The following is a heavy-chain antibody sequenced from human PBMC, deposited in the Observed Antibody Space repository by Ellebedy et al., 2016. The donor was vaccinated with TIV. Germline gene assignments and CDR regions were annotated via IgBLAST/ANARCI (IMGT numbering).Heavy chain of an antibody. Sequence: GGSLRLSCAASGFTFSSYEMNWVRQAPGKGLEWVSAISGSGGSTYYADSVKGRFTISRDNSKNTLYLQMNSLRAEDTAVYYCAKGGGLRLGELSATFDYWGQGTLVTVSS. CDR1: GFTFSSYE. CDR2: ISGSGGST. D-gene: IGHD3-16*02. J-gene: IGHJ4*02. V-gene: IGHV3-23*01. CDR3: AKGGGLRLGELSATFDY.